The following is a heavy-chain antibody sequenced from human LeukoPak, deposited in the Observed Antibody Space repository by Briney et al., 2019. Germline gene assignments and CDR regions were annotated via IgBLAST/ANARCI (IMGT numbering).Heavy chain of an antibody. CDR2: INPNSADT. J-gene: IGHJ5*02. D-gene: IGHD6-19*01. V-gene: IGHV1-2*02. Sequence: ASVKVSCKASGNTFTDYYIYWVRQAPGQGLEWMGWINPNSADTNYGQKFQGRVTMTRDTSISTAYMELSSLRSDDTAIYYCAKVWHTAISGWNWFDPWGQGTLVTVSS. CDR3: AKVWHTAISGWNWFDP. CDR1: GNTFTDYY.